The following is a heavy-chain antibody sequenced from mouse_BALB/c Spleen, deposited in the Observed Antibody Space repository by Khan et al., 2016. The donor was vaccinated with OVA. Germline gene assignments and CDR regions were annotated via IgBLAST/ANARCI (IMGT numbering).Heavy chain of an antibody. CDR1: GYSITSDYA. CDR3: ARICGGDFDY. CDR2: ISYSGNT. Sequence: EVKLLESGPGLVKPSQSLSLTCTVTGYSITSDYAWNWIRQFPGNKLEWLGFISYSGNTNYNPSPKSRISTTRDTSKNQFFLQLNSVTTEDTATYYCARICGGDFDYWRQGTTLTVSS. V-gene: IGHV3-2*02. J-gene: IGHJ2*01.